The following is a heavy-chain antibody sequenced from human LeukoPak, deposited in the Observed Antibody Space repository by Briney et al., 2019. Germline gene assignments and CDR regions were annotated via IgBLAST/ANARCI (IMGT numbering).Heavy chain of an antibody. CDR2: INHSGST. CDR3: ANRPYYYDSSLGAFDI. CDR1: GGSFSGYY. J-gene: IGHJ3*02. Sequence: PSETLSLTCAVYGGSFSGYYWSWIRRPPGKGLEWIGEINHSGSTNYNPSLKSRVTISVDTSKNQFSLKLSSVTAADTAVYYCANRPYYYDSSLGAFDIWGQGTMVTVSS. D-gene: IGHD3-22*01. V-gene: IGHV4-34*01.